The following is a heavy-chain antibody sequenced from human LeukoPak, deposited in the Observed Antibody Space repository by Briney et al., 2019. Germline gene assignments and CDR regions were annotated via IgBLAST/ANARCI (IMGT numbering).Heavy chain of an antibody. CDR3: ATLYGSSAGTFDI. CDR1: GGSLSSSSYY. CDR2: IYYSGST. J-gene: IGHJ3*02. Sequence: SETLSLTCIVSGGSLSSSSYYWGWFRQPPGKGLEWIGTIYYSGSTYYNPSLKSRVTISVDSSKNQFSLKLSSVTAADTAVFYCATLYGSSAGTFDIWGQGTVVTVSS. V-gene: IGHV4-39*01. D-gene: IGHD6-6*01.